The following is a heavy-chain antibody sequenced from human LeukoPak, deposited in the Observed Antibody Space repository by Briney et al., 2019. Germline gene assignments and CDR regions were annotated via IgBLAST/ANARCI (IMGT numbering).Heavy chain of an antibody. V-gene: IGHV3-30*18. CDR2: ISFDGSDK. Sequence: GRSLRLSCAASGFTFSSYGMHWVRQAPGKGLEWVAVISFDGSDKYYADSVKGRFTISRDSSKNTLYLQMNTLRPEDTAVYYCAKTTYYYDSSGYSFDYWGQGTLVTVSS. CDR1: GFTFSSYG. J-gene: IGHJ4*02. CDR3: AKTTYYYDSSGYSFDY. D-gene: IGHD3-22*01.